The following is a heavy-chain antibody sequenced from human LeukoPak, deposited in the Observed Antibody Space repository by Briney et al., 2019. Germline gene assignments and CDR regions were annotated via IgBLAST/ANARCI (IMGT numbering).Heavy chain of an antibody. J-gene: IGHJ4*02. CDR2: ISTYNGDT. CDR1: GSTFTRYG. D-gene: IGHD3-22*01. V-gene: IGHV1-18*01. Sequence: ASVKVSCKTSGSTFTRYGISWVRQAPGQGLEWMGWISTYNGDTKYEQKLQGRVTMTTDTSTSTAYMELRSLRSDDTAVYYCARDVRLLHHFDYWGQGTLVTVSS. CDR3: ARDVRLLHHFDY.